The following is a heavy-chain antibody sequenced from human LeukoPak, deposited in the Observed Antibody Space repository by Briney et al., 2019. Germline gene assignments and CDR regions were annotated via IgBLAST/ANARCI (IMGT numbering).Heavy chain of an antibody. J-gene: IGHJ3*02. V-gene: IGHV3-7*03. CDR2: IKQDGSEE. CDR3: AKDRAVGATDAFDI. CDR1: GFTFSSYW. Sequence: GGSLRLSCAASGFTFSSYWMSWVRQAPGKGLEWVANIKQDGSEEYYVDSVKGRFTISRENAKNSLYLQMNSLRAEDTAVYYCAKDRAVGATDAFDIWGQGTMVTVSS. D-gene: IGHD1-26*01.